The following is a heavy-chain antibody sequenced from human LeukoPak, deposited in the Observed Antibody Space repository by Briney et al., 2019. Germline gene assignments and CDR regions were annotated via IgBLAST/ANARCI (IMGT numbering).Heavy chain of an antibody. Sequence: SETLSLTCTVSGGSISSYYWSWIRQPPGKGLEWIGYIYYSGSTNYNPSLKSRVTISIDTSKNQFSLKLSSVTAADTAVYYCARGRTQSDHYFDCWGQGTLVTVSS. V-gene: IGHV4-59*01. CDR1: GGSISSYY. J-gene: IGHJ4*02. CDR3: ARGRTQSDHYFDC. D-gene: IGHD2-21*02. CDR2: IYYSGST.